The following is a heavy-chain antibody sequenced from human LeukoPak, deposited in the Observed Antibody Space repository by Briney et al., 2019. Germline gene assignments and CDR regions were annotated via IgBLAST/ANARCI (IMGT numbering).Heavy chain of an antibody. CDR1: GGTFSSYA. J-gene: IGHJ5*02. V-gene: IGHV1-69*06. CDR3: ARVKEGIAAAGTGWFDP. Sequence: ASVKVSCKASGGTFSSYAISWVRQAPGQGLEWMGGIIPIFGTANYAQKFQGRVTITADKSTSTAYMELSSLRSEDTAVYYCARVKEGIAAAGTGWFDPWGQGTLVTVSS. CDR2: IIPIFGTA. D-gene: IGHD6-13*01.